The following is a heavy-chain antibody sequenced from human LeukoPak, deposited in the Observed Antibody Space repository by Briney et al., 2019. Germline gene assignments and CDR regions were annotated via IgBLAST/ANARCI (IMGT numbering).Heavy chain of an antibody. CDR3: ARDMTEMGIIGEV. J-gene: IGHJ4*02. Sequence: GRSLRLSCSSSGFTVSSHYMSWVRQAPGKGLEWVSVIYSGGSTSYADSVKGRFTISRDNSKNMLYLQMNSLRAEDTAVYYCARDMTEMGIIGEVWGQGTLVTVSS. CDR2: IYSGGST. V-gene: IGHV3-53*01. D-gene: IGHD5-24*01. CDR1: GFTVSSHY.